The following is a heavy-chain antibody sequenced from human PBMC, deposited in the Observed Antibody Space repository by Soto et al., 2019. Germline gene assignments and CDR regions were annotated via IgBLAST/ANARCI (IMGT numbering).Heavy chain of an antibody. CDR2: IYYSGST. CDR1: GGSISSYY. Sequence: PSETLSHTCTVSGGSISSYYWSWIRQPPGKGLEWIGYIYYSGSTNYNPSRKSRVTISVDTSKNQFSLKLSSVTAADTAVYYCASLLYAVGIYTWGLRNLVTVSS. D-gene: IGHD2-8*01. CDR3: ASLLYAVGIYT. J-gene: IGHJ5*02. V-gene: IGHV4-59*08.